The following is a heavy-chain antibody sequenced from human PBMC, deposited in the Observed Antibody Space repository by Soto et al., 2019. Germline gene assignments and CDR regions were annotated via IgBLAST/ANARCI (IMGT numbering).Heavy chain of an antibody. CDR2: ISYDGSNK. CDR3: ARGNEYGYYYGMDV. CDR1: GFTFSSYA. V-gene: IGHV3-30-3*01. Sequence: GGSLRLSCAASGFTFSSYAMHWVRQAPGKGLEWVAVISYDGSNKYYADSVKGRFTISRDNSKNTLYLQLNSLRVEDTAVYYCARGNEYGYYYGMDVWGQGTTVTVSS. D-gene: IGHD1-1*01. J-gene: IGHJ6*02.